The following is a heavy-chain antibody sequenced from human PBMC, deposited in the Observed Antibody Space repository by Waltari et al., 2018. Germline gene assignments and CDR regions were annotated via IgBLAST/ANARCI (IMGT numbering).Heavy chain of an antibody. V-gene: IGHV3-9*01. Sequence: EVQLVESGGGLVQRVRSLRLSCAASAFTFYDFSLHWVRQDPGKGLEWIASLTWNSDTIYYADSVKGRFTVSRDNAKKSLYLQMNSLRPEDRALYYCVRGLYSGSFDVYDHWGQGALVTVSS. CDR2: LTWNSDTI. CDR1: AFTFYDFS. J-gene: IGHJ4*02. D-gene: IGHD1-26*01. CDR3: VRGLYSGSFDVYDH.